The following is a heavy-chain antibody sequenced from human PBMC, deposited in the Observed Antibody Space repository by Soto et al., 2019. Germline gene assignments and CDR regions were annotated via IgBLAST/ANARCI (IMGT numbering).Heavy chain of an antibody. J-gene: IGHJ4*02. V-gene: IGHV3-30-3*01. CDR1: GFTFNSYA. CDR2: ISYDGSNK. Sequence: GGSLRLSCAASGFTFNSYAMHVVRPAPGKGLEWVAVISYDGSNKYYADSVKGRFTISRDNSKNTLYLQMNTLRPKDTAWYYLARDTKRYYYDSSGPFEYWGQGALVTVSS. D-gene: IGHD3-22*01. CDR3: ARDTKRYYYDSSGPFEY.